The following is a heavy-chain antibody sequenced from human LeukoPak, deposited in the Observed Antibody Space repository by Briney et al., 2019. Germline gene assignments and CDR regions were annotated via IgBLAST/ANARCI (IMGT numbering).Heavy chain of an antibody. Sequence: ESGPTLVNPTQTLTLTCTFSGFSLSTSGMCVSWIRQPPGKALEWLARIDWDDDKYYSTSLKTRLTISKDTSKNQVVLTMTNMDPVDTATYYCARLHVDSSMVRFDYWGQGTLVTVSS. CDR3: ARLHVDSSMVRFDY. CDR2: IDWDDDK. CDR1: GFSLSTSGMC. V-gene: IGHV2-70*11. J-gene: IGHJ4*02. D-gene: IGHD5-18*01.